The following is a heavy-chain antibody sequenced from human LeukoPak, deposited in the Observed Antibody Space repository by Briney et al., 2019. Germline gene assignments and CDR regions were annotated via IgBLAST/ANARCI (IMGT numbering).Heavy chain of an antibody. CDR3: ARGGIPYGMDV. V-gene: IGHV3-21*01. CDR1: GFTFSSYS. CDR2: ISSSSSYI. Sequence: PGGSLRLSCAASGFTFSSYSMNWVRQAPGKGLEWVSSISSSSSYIYYADSVKGRFTISKDNAKNSLYLQMNSLRAEDTAVYYCARGGIPYGMDVWGQGTTVTVSS. D-gene: IGHD1-26*01. J-gene: IGHJ6*02.